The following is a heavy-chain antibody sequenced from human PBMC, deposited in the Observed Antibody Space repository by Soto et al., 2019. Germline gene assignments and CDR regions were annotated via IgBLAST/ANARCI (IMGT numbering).Heavy chain of an antibody. V-gene: IGHV1-18*01. D-gene: IGHD3-3*01. CDR3: ARDPHEFWTSYWFDP. CDR1: GYTFNTYG. J-gene: IGHJ5*02. CDR2: ISAYDGKT. Sequence: ASVKVSCKTSGYTFNTYGISWVRQAPGRGLELMGWISAYDGKTTYAEKFQGRVTLTTDTSTSTAYMELRSLRSDDTAIYYCARDPHEFWTSYWFDPWGQGTPVTVSS.